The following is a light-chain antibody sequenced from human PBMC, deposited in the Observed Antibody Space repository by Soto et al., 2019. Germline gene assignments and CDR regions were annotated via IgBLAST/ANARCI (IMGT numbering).Light chain of an antibody. CDR2: GAS. J-gene: IGKJ1*01. V-gene: IGKV3-20*01. Sequence: EIVLTQSPGTLSLSPGERATLSCRASQSVSSSYLAWYQHKPGQAPRRLIYGASSRATGIPDRFSGSGSGTDFTLTISRLEPEDFAVYYCQQYGSSSWTFGQGTKVDIK. CDR3: QQYGSSSWT. CDR1: QSVSSSY.